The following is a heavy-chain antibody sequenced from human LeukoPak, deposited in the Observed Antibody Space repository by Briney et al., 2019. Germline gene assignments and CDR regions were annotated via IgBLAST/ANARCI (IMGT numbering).Heavy chain of an antibody. V-gene: IGHV3-33*06. CDR1: GFTFSSYG. Sequence: GRSLRLSCAASGFTFSSYGMHWVRQAPGKGLEWVAVIWYDGSNKYYADSVKGRFTISRDNSKNTLYLQMNSLRAEDTAVYYCAKTPYDSGGPDRPAFDYWGQGTLVTVSS. D-gene: IGHD3-22*01. CDR2: IWYDGSNK. J-gene: IGHJ4*02. CDR3: AKTPYDSGGPDRPAFDY.